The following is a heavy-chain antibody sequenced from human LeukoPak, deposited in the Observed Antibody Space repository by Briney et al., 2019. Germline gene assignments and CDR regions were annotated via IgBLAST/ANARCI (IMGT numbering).Heavy chain of an antibody. CDR2: IYSGGST. D-gene: IGHD5-12*01. CDR1: GFTVSSIY. V-gene: IGHV3-53*01. Sequence: GYVSLSCAGSGFTVSSIYMSWVPPAPGQGLEWVSVIYSGGSTYYADSVKSRFTISRDNSKNTLYLQMNSLRAEDTAVYYCARGVDPRDLKPRDYWGQGTLVSVSS. CDR3: ARGVDPRDLKPRDY. J-gene: IGHJ4*02.